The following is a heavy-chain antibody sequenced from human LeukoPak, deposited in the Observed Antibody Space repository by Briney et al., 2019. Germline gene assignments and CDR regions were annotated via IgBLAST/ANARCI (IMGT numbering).Heavy chain of an antibody. D-gene: IGHD6-6*01. V-gene: IGHV4-34*01. Sequence: SETLSLTCAVYGGSFSGYYWSWIRQPPGKGLEWIGEINHSGSTNYNPSLKSRVTISVDTSKNQFSLKLSSVTAADTAVYYCAGRIAARRYWFDPWGQGTLATVSS. J-gene: IGHJ5*02. CDR2: INHSGST. CDR3: AGRIAARRYWFDP. CDR1: GGSFSGYY.